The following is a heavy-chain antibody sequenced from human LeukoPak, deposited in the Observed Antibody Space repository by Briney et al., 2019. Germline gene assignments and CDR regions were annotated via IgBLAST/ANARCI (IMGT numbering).Heavy chain of an antibody. CDR1: GYTFTSYY. CDR3: ARAPSDLTHYYYGMDV. J-gene: IGHJ6*02. V-gene: IGHV1-46*01. Sequence: GASVKVSCKASGYTFTSYYMHWVRQAPGQGLEWMGIINPSGGSTSYAQKFQGRVTMTRDTSTSTVYMELSSLRSEDTAVYYCARAPSDLTHYYYGMDVWGQGTTVTVSS. CDR2: INPSGGST. D-gene: IGHD3-9*01.